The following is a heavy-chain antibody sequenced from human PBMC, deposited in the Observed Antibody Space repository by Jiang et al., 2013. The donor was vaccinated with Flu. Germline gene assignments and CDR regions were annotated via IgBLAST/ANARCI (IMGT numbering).Heavy chain of an antibody. Sequence: EWSWSISIILGGTNHEYLPSKSRGTISVDTSKNQFSLKLSSVTAADTAVYYCARSSLTMIAVGGMDVWGQGTTVTVSS. J-gene: IGHJ6*02. CDR3: ARSSLTMIAVGGMDV. CDR2: SIILGGT. D-gene: IGHD3-22*01. V-gene: IGHV4-59*01.